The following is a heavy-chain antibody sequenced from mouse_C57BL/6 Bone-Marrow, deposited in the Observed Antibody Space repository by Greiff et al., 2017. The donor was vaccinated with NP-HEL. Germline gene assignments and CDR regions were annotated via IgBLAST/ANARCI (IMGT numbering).Heavy chain of an antibody. V-gene: IGHV5-6*01. CDR1: GFTFSSYG. J-gene: IGHJ3*01. Sequence: EVKVVESGGDLVKPGGSLKLSCAASGFTFSSYGMSWVRQTPDKRLEWVATISSGGSYTYYPDSVKGRFTISRDNAKNTLYLQMGSLRSEETAMYYCAPIYDGYSFAYWGQGTLVTVSA. D-gene: IGHD2-3*01. CDR3: APIYDGYSFAY. CDR2: ISSGGSYT.